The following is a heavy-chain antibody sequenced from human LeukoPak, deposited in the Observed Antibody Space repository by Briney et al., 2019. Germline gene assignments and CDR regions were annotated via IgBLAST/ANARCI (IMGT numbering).Heavy chain of an antibody. CDR3: AEVDCGSPENYLDS. CDR1: GFPFGSYA. D-gene: IGHD1-26*01. Sequence: PGGSLRLSCAASGFPFGSYAMTWVRQAPGKGLESVSVITDGADTYYADSVKGRFTISRDNSQNTVHLQMDNLRADDTAVDYCAEVDCGSPENYLDSWGQGTLASVSS. V-gene: IGHV3-23*01. CDR2: ITDGADT. J-gene: IGHJ4*02.